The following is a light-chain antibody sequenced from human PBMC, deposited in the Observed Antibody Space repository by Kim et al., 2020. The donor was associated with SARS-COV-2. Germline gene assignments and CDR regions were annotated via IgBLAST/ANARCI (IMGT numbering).Light chain of an antibody. CDR2: AAS. J-gene: IGKJ1*01. CDR3: LQYYNLPLT. V-gene: IGKV1-17*03. CDR1: HRTSNY. Sequence: DVQITEHPCAMSASVGERVTLTCRDSHRTSNYLGWLKQKPGQVPKRLIYAASSLQSGVTSRFSGSGSGTEFTLTFSSLQPEDFATYYCLQYYNLPLTFGQGTKLDIK.